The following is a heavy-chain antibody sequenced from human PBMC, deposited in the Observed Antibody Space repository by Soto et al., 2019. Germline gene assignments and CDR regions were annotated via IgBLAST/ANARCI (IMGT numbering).Heavy chain of an antibody. Sequence: EVQLVESGGVLVQPGGSLKLSCAASGFTFSGSAMQWVRQASGKGLEWVGRIRGKANNYATAYAAPVKGRFTISRDDSKNTAYLQMNSLKTEDTAVYYCSRFEEVYSGYFDLWGRGTLVTVSS. CDR1: GFTFSGSA. D-gene: IGHD1-26*01. J-gene: IGHJ2*01. V-gene: IGHV3-73*02. CDR3: SRFEEVYSGYFDL. CDR2: IRGKANNYAT.